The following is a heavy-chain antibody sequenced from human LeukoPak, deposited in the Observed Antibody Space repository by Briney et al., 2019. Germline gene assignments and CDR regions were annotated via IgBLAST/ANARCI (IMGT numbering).Heavy chain of an antibody. Sequence: PGGSLRLSCAASGFTFSSYAMSWVRQAPGKGLEWVSGISWNSGSIGYADSVKGRFTISRDNAKNSLYLQMNSLRAEDTALYYCAKGVAPIAVAGLDYWGQGTLVTVSS. CDR1: GFTFSSYA. D-gene: IGHD6-19*01. CDR3: AKGVAPIAVAGLDY. V-gene: IGHV3-9*01. CDR2: ISWNSGSI. J-gene: IGHJ4*02.